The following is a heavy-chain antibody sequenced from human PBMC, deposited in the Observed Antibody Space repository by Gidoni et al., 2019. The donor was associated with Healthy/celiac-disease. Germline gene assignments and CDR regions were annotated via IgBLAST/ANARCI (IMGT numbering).Heavy chain of an antibody. CDR3: AHTNYDFWSGYYFPFDY. D-gene: IGHD3-3*01. J-gene: IGHJ4*02. V-gene: IGHV2-5*01. Sequence: QITLKESGPTLVKPTQTLTLTCTFSGFSLSTSGVGVGWIRQPPGKALEWLALIYWNDDKRYSPSLKSRLTITKDTSKNQVVLTMTNMDPVDTATYYCAHTNYDFWSGYYFPFDYWGQGTLVTVSS. CDR2: IYWNDDK. CDR1: GFSLSTSGVG.